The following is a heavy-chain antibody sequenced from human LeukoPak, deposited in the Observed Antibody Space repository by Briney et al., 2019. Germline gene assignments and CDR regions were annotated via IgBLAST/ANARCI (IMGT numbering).Heavy chain of an antibody. CDR3: ARETVRGPMDY. J-gene: IGHJ4*02. Sequence: SETLSLTCTVSGGSISSGGYYWSWIRQHPGKGLEWIGYIYYSGSTYYNPSLKSRVTISVDTSKNQFSLKLSSVTAAGTAVYYCARETVRGPMDYWGQGTLVTVSS. CDR2: IYYSGST. D-gene: IGHD3-10*01. V-gene: IGHV4-31*03. CDR1: GGSISSGGYY.